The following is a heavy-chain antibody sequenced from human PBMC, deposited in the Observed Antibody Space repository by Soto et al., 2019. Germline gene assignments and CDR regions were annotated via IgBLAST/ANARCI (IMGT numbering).Heavy chain of an antibody. CDR3: ERGDVVVVAATLSSSRYYYYGMDV. J-gene: IGHJ6*02. D-gene: IGHD2-15*01. V-gene: IGHV1-18*01. CDR1: GYTFTSYG. Sequence: ASVKVSCKASGYTFTSYGISWVRQAPGQGLEWMGWISAYNGNTNYARKLQGRVTMTTDTSTSTAYMEPRSLRSDDTAVYYCERGDVVVVAATLSSSRYYYYGMDVWGQGTTVTVSS. CDR2: ISAYNGNT.